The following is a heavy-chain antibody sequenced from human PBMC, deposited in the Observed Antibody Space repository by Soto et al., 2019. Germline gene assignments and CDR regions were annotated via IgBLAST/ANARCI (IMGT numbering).Heavy chain of an antibody. D-gene: IGHD6-19*01. V-gene: IGHV3-23*01. CDR3: AKDYRGIAVAAAYYYYYGMDV. J-gene: IGHJ6*02. CDR1: GFTFSSYA. Sequence: PGGSLRLSCAASGFTFSSYAMSWVRQAPGKGLEWVSAISGSGGSTYYADSVKGRFTISRDNSKNTLYLQMNSLRAEDTAVYYCAKDYRGIAVAAAYYYYYGMDVWGQGTTVTVSS. CDR2: ISGSGGST.